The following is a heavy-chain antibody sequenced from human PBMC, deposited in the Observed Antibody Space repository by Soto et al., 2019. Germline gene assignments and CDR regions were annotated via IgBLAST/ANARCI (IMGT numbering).Heavy chain of an antibody. D-gene: IGHD3-22*01. CDR2: IIPILGIA. CDR3: ARRDPSGYRGDAFDI. V-gene: IGHV1-69*02. Sequence: QVQLVQSGAEVKKPGSSVKVSCKASGGTFSSYTISWVRQAPGQGLEWMGRIIPILGIANYAQKFQGRVTITADKATNTAYMELSSLRSEDTAVYYCARRDPSGYRGDAFDIWGQGTMVTVSS. J-gene: IGHJ3*02. CDR1: GGTFSSYT.